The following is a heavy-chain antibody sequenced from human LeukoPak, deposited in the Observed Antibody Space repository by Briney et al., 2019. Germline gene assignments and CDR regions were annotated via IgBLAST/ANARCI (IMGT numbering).Heavy chain of an antibody. J-gene: IGHJ4*02. V-gene: IGHV3-23*01. CDR3: AKAASSRTSYFDY. Sequence: PGGSLRLSCAASGFTFSTYTMSWVRQAPGKGLEWVSAISGSGGNTYYADSVKGRFTISRDNSKNTLYLQMDSLRADDTAVYYCAKAASSRTSYFDYWGQGTLVTASS. CDR1: GFTFSTYT. CDR2: ISGSGGNT. D-gene: IGHD6-13*01.